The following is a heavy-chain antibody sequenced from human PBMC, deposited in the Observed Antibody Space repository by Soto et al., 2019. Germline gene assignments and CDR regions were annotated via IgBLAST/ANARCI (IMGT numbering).Heavy chain of an antibody. Sequence: GGSLRLSCVGSGFTFSDYYMSWVRQAPGKGLEWLSYSSNSGTYTKYAGSVKGRFSISRDNAKNSLHLQINSLRGEDTAVYYCARSGDNYHVLDYWGQGTPVTVSS. D-gene: IGHD3-10*02. V-gene: IGHV3-11*06. CDR2: SSNSGTYT. CDR3: ARSGDNYHVLDY. J-gene: IGHJ4*02. CDR1: GFTFSDYY.